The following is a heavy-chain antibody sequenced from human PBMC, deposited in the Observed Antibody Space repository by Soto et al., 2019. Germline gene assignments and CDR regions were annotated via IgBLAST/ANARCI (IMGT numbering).Heavy chain of an antibody. D-gene: IGHD2-8*01. CDR1: GFTFSSYG. CDR3: ARGSSGYCTNGVCPGIHWYFDL. J-gene: IGHJ2*01. CDR2: IWYDGSNK. V-gene: IGHV3-33*01. Sequence: QVQLVESGGGVVQPGRSLRLSCAASGFTFSSYGMHWVRQAPGKGLEWVAVIWYDGSNKYYADSVKGRFTISRDNSKNTLYLQMNSLRAEDTAVYYCARGSSGYCTNGVCPGIHWYFDLWGPGTLVTVSS.